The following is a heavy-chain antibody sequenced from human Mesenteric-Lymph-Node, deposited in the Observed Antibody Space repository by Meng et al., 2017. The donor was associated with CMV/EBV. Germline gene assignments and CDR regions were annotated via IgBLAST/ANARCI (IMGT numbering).Heavy chain of an antibody. CDR3: ARGRAREYCSGGSCYSSAD. CDR1: GGSISSGGYY. D-gene: IGHD2-15*01. CDR2: IYYSGST. J-gene: IGHJ4*02. V-gene: IGHV4-31*03. Sequence: SETLSLTCTVSGGSISSGGYYWSWIRQHPGKGLEWIGYIYYSGSTYYNPSLKSRVTISVDTSTNQFSLKLSSVTAAATAVYYCARGRAREYCSGGSCYSSADWGQGTLVTVSS.